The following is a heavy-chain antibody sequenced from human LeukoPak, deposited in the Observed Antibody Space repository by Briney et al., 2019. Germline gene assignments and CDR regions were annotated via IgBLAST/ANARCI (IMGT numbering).Heavy chain of an antibody. V-gene: IGHV4-59*01. J-gene: IGHJ4*02. CDR2: IYSSGST. D-gene: IGHD1-1*01. CDR3: ARGASWTDFDY. Sequence: SETLSLTCTVSGGSISSYYWSWIRQPPGKGLEWIGYIYSSGSTNYNPSLKSRVTISVDTSKNQFSLKLRSVTAADTAVYYCARGASWTDFDYWGQGTLVTVSS. CDR1: GGSISSYY.